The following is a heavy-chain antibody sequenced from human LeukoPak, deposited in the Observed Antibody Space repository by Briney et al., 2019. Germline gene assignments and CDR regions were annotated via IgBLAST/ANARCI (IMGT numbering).Heavy chain of an antibody. CDR3: ARARSSGWGLYYYYYYMDV. J-gene: IGHJ6*03. CDR2: IYYSGST. CDR1: GGSISSYY. V-gene: IGHV4-59*01. Sequence: TSETLSLTCTVSGGSISSYYWSWIRQPPGKGLEWIGYIYYSGSTNYNPSLKSRVTISVDTSKNQFSLKLSSVTAADTAVYYCARARSSGWGLYYYYYYMDVWGKGTTVTVSS. D-gene: IGHD6-19*01.